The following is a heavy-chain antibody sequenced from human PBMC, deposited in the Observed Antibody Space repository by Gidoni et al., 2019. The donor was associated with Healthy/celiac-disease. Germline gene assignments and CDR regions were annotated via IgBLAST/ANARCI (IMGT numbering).Heavy chain of an antibody. CDR1: GFTFGDYA. J-gene: IGHJ3*02. CDR2: IRSKADGGTT. CDR3: TRNASDI. Sequence: EVQLVESGGGLVQPGRSLRLSCTASGFTFGDYAMSWVRQAPGKGLEWVGFIRSKADGGTTEDAASVKGRFTISRDDSKSIAYLQMNSLKTEDTAVYYCTRNASDIWGQGTMVTVSS. V-gene: IGHV3-49*04.